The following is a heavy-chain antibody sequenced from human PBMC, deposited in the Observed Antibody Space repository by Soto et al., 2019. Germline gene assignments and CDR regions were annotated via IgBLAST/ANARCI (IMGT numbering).Heavy chain of an antibody. J-gene: IGHJ5*02. D-gene: IGHD3-3*01. V-gene: IGHV4-39*01. CDR1: GGSISSSSYY. CDR3: AGGVLECLSPPENWFDP. CDR2: IYYSGST. Sequence: QLQLQESGPGLVKPSETLSLTCTVSGGSISSSSYYWGWIRQPPGKGLEWIGSIYYSGSTYYNPSLKGRVTVSVDASKTQFSLKLRSVTAADTAVYYCAGGVLECLSPPENWFDPWGQGTLVTVSS.